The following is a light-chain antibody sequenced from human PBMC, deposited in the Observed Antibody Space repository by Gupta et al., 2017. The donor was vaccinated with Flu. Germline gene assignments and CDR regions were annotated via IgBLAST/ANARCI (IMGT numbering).Light chain of an antibody. CDR1: QSLLHSNGYNY. CDR3: KQGLQTPRT. CDR2: LGS. J-gene: IGKJ1*01. V-gene: IGKV2-28*01. Sequence: DIVMTQSPLSLPVTPGEPASISCRSSQSLLHSNGYNYLDWYLQRRGQSPQLLIYLGSNRASGVPDRFSGSGSGTDFTLKISRVEAEDVGVYYCKQGLQTPRTFGQGTKVEIK.